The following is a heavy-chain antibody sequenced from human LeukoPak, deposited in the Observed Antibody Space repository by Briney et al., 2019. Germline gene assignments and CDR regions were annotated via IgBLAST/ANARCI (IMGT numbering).Heavy chain of an antibody. Sequence: PGGSLRPSCTASGFTFGDYAMSWVRQAPGKGLEWVGFIRSKAYGGTTEYAASVKGRFTISRDDSKSIAYLQMNSLKTEDTAVYYCTRGSLDNYGDYEWFDPWGQGTLVTVSS. CDR2: IRSKAYGGTT. CDR1: GFTFGDYA. CDR3: TRGSLDNYGDYEWFDP. D-gene: IGHD4-17*01. J-gene: IGHJ5*02. V-gene: IGHV3-49*04.